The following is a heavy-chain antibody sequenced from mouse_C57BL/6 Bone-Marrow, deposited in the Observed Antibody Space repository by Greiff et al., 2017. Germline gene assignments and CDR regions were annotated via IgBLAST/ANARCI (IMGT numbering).Heavy chain of an antibody. CDR3: AREGGDGYYVD. J-gene: IGHJ3*01. V-gene: IGHV1-64*01. CDR2: IHPNSGST. D-gene: IGHD2-3*01. Sequence: VQLQQPGAELVKPGASVKLSCKASGYTFTSYWMHWVKQRPGQGLEWIGMIHPNSGSTNYNEKFKSKATLTVDKSSSTAYMQLSSLTSEDSAVYYGAREGGDGYYVDWGQGTLVTVSA. CDR1: GYTFTSYW.